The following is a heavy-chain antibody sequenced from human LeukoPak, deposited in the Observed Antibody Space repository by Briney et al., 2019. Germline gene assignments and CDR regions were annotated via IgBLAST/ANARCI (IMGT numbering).Heavy chain of an antibody. D-gene: IGHD3-3*01. CDR3: ARSNYYDFWSGYGMDV. CDR1: GGSISSGDYY. J-gene: IGHJ6*02. Sequence: SQTLSLTCTVSGGSISSGDYYWSWIRQPPGEGLEWIGYIYYSGSTYYNPSLKSRVTISVDTSKNQFSLKLSSVTAADTAVYYCARSNYYDFWSGYGMDVWGQGTTVTVSS. V-gene: IGHV4-30-4*01. CDR2: IYYSGST.